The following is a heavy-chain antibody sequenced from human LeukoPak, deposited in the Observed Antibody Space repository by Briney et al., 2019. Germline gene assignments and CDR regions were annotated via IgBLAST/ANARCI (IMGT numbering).Heavy chain of an antibody. CDR1: GGSISSYY. V-gene: IGHV4-59*01. Sequence: SETLSLTCTVSGGSISSYYWSWIRQPPGKGLEWIGYVYYSGSTNYNPSLKSRVTISVDTSKNQFSLKLSSVTAADTAVYYCARGAPLTYYYGSGTSPGHWYLDLWGRGTLVTVSS. CDR3: ARGAPLTYYYGSGTSPGHWYLDL. J-gene: IGHJ2*01. CDR2: VYYSGST. D-gene: IGHD3-10*01.